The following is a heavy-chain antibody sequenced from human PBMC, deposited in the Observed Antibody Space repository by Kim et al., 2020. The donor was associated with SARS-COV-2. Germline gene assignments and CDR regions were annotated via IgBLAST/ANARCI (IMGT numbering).Heavy chain of an antibody. CDR2: IYYSGST. D-gene: IGHD4-17*01. CDR1: GGSISSYY. V-gene: IGHV4-59*01. CDR3: ARGGSWILARWKKTTGKDAFDF. Sequence: SETLSLTCTVSGGSISSYYWSWIRKPPGKGLERIGYIYYSGSTNYNPSLKSRGTISVETSQNQFSLKLSSVTVADTAVYYCARGGSWILARWKKTTGKDAFDFWGLGTMVTVSS. J-gene: IGHJ3*01.